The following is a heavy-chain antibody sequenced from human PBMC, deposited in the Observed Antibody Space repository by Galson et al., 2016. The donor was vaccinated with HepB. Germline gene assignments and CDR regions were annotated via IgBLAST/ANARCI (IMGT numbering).Heavy chain of an antibody. V-gene: IGHV4-30-4*01. J-gene: IGHJ5*02. CDR2: IYYNGRT. D-gene: IGHD6-19*01. Sequence: LSLTCTVSGGSIISGSHYWTWMRQSPGKGLEWIGNIYYNGRTYKSPPLKSQLSMSVDISKNQFSLNLTSVTAADTAVYYFTGVDLKKWMVGDAWGQATLGAVSS. CDR1: GGSIISGSHY. CDR3: TGVDLKKWMVGDA.